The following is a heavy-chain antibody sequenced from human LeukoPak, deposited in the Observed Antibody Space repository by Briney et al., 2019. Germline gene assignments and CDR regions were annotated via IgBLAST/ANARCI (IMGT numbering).Heavy chain of an antibody. V-gene: IGHV3-23*01. CDR2: ISGSGRNT. D-gene: IGHD5-18*01. CDR1: RFTFSSYV. J-gene: IGHJ6*02. Sequence: GGSLRLSCAASRFTFSSYVMSWVRQTPGKGLECVSAISGSGRNTYYADSVEGRFTISRDNSKNTLYLQMNSLRAEDTAVYYCARVSGTIQIWPQPFGDGMDVWGQGTTVTVSS. CDR3: ARVSGTIQIWPQPFGDGMDV.